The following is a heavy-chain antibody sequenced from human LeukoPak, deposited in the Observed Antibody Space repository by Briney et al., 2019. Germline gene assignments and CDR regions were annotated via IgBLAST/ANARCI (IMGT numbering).Heavy chain of an antibody. CDR1: GFPFSNYG. Sequence: GGSLRLSCAASGFPFSNYGMHWVRQTPGKGLEWVAFILYDGTIKNYADSVKGRFTISRDNSKNTLYLQMNSLRAEDTAVYYCARADPSVLPADWGQGTLVTVSS. D-gene: IGHD2-2*01. V-gene: IGHV3-30*02. J-gene: IGHJ4*02. CDR2: ILYDGTIK. CDR3: ARADPSVLPAD.